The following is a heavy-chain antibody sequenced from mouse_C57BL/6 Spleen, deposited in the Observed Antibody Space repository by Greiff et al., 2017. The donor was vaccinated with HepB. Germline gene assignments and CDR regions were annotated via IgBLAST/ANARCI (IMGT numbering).Heavy chain of an antibody. CDR1: GFTFSDYG. V-gene: IGHV5-17*01. J-gene: IGHJ2*01. D-gene: IGHD1-1*01. Sequence: EVQGVESGGGLVKPGGSLKLSCAASGFTFSDYGMHWVRQAPEKGLEWVAYISSGSSTIYYADTVKGRFTISRDNAKNPLFLQMTSLRSEDTAMYYCARQGSTYFDYWGQGTTLTVSS. CDR2: ISSGSSTI. CDR3: ARQGSTYFDY.